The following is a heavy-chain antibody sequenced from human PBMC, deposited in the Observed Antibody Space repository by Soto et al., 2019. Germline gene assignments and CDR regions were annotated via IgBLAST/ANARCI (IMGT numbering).Heavy chain of an antibody. D-gene: IGHD3-3*01. J-gene: IGHJ4*02. V-gene: IGHV3-33*01. CDR1: GFTFSSYG. Sequence: QVQLVESGGGVVQPGRSLRLSCAASGFTFSSYGMHWVRQAPGKGLEWVAVIWYDGSNKYYADSVKGRFTISRDNSKNTLYLQMNSLRAEDTAVYYCAREAGYYDFWSGNSSASHIDYWGQGTLVTVSS. CDR2: IWYDGSNK. CDR3: AREAGYYDFWSGNSSASHIDY.